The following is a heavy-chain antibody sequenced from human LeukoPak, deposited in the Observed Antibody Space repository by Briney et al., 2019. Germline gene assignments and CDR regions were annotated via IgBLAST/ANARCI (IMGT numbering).Heavy chain of an antibody. J-gene: IGHJ4*02. CDR3: AGSTSRETFDY. Sequence: SETLSLTCAVSGYSISSGYYWGWIRQPPGKGLEWIGSIYHTGSIYYNPSLKSRVTISVDTSKNQFSLRLSSVTAADTAVYYCAGSTSRETFDYWGQGTLVTGAS. CDR1: GYSISSGYY. V-gene: IGHV4-38-2*01. D-gene: IGHD2-2*01. CDR2: IYHTGSI.